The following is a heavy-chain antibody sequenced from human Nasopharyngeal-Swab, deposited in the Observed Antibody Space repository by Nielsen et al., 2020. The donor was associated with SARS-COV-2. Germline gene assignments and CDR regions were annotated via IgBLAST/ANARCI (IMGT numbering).Heavy chain of an antibody. V-gene: IGHV3-23*01. CDR3: AKAWAAAGLSFYYYMDV. CDR2: LSGTGEST. D-gene: IGHD6-13*01. J-gene: IGHJ6*03. Sequence: VRQAPGKGLEWVSTLSGTGESTYYADSVTGRFAISRDNSNNTLYLQMHGLRAEDTAIYFCAKAWAAAGLSFYYYMDVWGKGTTGHRLL.